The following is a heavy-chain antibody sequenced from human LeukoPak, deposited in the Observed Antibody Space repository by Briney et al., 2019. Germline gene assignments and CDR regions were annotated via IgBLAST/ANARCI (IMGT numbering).Heavy chain of an antibody. D-gene: IGHD3-10*01. CDR1: AGSISSGSYY. Sequence: PSQTLSLTCTVSAGSISSGSYYWSWIRQPAGKGLEWIGRIYTSGSTNYNPSLKSRVTISVDTSKNQFSLKLSSVTAADTAVYYCARVGTYYYGSGSYAGEYFQHWGQGTLVTVSS. J-gene: IGHJ1*01. V-gene: IGHV4-61*02. CDR3: ARVGTYYYGSGSYAGEYFQH. CDR2: IYTSGST.